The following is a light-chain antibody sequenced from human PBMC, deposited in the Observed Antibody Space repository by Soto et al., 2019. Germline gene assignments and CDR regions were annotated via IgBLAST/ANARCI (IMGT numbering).Light chain of an antibody. CDR3: FSYAGSSTFFV. J-gene: IGLJ1*01. V-gene: IGLV2-23*01. Sequence: QSALTQPASVSGSPGQSITISCTGTSSDVGSYNLVSWYQHDPGKAPKLMIYEGSKRPSGVSNRFSGSKSGNTASLTISGLQAEDEADYYCFSYAGSSTFFVFGTGTKLTVL. CDR1: SSDVGSYNL. CDR2: EGS.